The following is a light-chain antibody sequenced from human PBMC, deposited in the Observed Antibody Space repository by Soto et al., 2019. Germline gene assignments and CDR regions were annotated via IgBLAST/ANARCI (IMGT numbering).Light chain of an antibody. Sequence: DIQMTQSPSSLSASVGDRVTITCRASQSITSYLNWYQQKPGKAPELLIHAASSLQSEVPSRFSGSASGPEFTLTISSLQPDDFATYYCQQYHSYPFTFGPGTKVDIK. J-gene: IGKJ3*01. V-gene: IGKV1-39*01. CDR1: QSITSY. CDR3: QQYHSYPFT. CDR2: AAS.